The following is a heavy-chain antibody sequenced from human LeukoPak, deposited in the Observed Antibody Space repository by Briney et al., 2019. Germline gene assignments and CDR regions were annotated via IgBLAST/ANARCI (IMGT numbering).Heavy chain of an antibody. CDR2: INPNSGGT. CDR3: ARPPVGGSYRCFAY. D-gene: IGHD3-16*02. CDR1: GYTFTGYY. Sequence: ASVKVSCKASGYTFTGYYMHWVRQAPGQGLEWMGWINPNSGGTNYAQKFQGRVTMTRDTSISTAYMELSRLRSDDTAVYYCARPPVGGSYRCFAYWGQGTLVTVPS. V-gene: IGHV1-2*02. J-gene: IGHJ4*02.